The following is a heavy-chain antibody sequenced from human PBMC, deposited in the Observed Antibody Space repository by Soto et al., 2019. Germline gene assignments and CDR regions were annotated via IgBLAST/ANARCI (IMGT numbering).Heavy chain of an antibody. CDR3: SHGYGKYFNS. Sequence: VQLAESGGGLVKPGESLRLSCAVSGVTLTNVWMNWVRQAPGKGLEWVGRIRSKSAGGTTDYAAPVKGRFAISRDDSKNTLYLQMSSLESDDTAGYYCSHGYGKYFNSWGQGTLVTVSS. CDR2: IRSKSAGGTT. D-gene: IGHD5-18*01. CDR1: GVTLTNVW. V-gene: IGHV3-15*07. J-gene: IGHJ4*02.